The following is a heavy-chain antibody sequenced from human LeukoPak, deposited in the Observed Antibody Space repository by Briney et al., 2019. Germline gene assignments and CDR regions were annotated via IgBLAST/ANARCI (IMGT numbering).Heavy chain of an antibody. D-gene: IGHD3-3*01. V-gene: IGHV4-59*01. CDR3: ARGSFWSGYYTGLAWFDP. CDR1: GGSISSYY. Sequence: PSETLSLTCTVSGGSISSYYWSWIRQPPGKGLEWIGYIYYSGSTNYNPSLKSRVTISVDTSKNQFSLKLSSVTAADTAVYYCARGSFWSGYYTGLAWFDPWGQGTLVTVSS. CDR2: IYYSGST. J-gene: IGHJ5*02.